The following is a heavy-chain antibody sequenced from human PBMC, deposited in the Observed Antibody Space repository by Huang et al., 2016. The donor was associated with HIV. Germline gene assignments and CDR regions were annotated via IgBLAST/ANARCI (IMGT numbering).Heavy chain of an antibody. V-gene: IGHV1-3*01. J-gene: IGHJ4*02. CDR2: IHPGNGNT. CDR3: AREFVIFGAPLWPAY. Sequence: QVQLVQSGAEAKKPGASVKVSCKASGYRFTTNALHWVRQAPGHRLEWMGGIHPGNGNTNYSQKFQVRVTITRDTSASTGYMEVSSLTFEDTAVYYCAREFVIFGAPLWPAYWGQGTLISVSS. CDR1: GYRFTTNA. D-gene: IGHD2-21*01.